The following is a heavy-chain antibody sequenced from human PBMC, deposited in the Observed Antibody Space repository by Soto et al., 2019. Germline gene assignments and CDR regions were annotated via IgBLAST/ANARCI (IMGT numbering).Heavy chain of an antibody. Sequence: QVQLQESGPGLVKPSQTLSLTYTVSGGSISSGGYYWSWIRQHPGKGLEWIGDIYYRGSTYYNPSLKDRVTMSVDTSENQFSLRLSSVTAADTAVYYCARKASGYADYMDVCGKGTTVTVSS. CDR2: IYYRGST. D-gene: IGHD5-12*01. J-gene: IGHJ6*03. V-gene: IGHV4-31*03. CDR1: GGSISSGGYY. CDR3: ARKASGYADYMDV.